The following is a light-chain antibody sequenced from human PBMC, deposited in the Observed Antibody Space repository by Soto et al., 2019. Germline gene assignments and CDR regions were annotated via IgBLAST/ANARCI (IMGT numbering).Light chain of an antibody. CDR1: QSVSSSY. Sequence: EIVLTQSPGTLSLSPGERATLSCRASQSVSSSYLAWYQQKPGQAPRLLIYSASSRATGIPDRFSGSGSGTGFTLIISRLEPEDFAVYYWQQYGSSARMFTFGQGTKLEIK. CDR3: QQYGSSARMFT. V-gene: IGKV3-20*01. CDR2: SAS. J-gene: IGKJ2*01.